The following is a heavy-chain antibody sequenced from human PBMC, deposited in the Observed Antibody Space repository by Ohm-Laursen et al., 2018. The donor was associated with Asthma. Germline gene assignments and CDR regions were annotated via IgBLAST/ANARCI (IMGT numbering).Heavy chain of an antibody. CDR2: ISTASSFI. D-gene: IGHD1-26*01. J-gene: IGHJ1*01. Sequence: LRLSCSASGYTFSRYSIHWVRQIPGKGLEWVASISTASSFIYYADSVRGRSTTSRDNARNSVYLQMNSLRAEDTALYYCARIGPEWELPGREYSLHHWGEGTLVTVSS. CDR3: ARIGPEWELPGREYSLHH. V-gene: IGHV3-21*01. CDR1: GYTFSRYS.